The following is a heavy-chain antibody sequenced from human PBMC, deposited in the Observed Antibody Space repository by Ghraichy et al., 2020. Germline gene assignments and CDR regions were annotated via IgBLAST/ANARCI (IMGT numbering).Heavy chain of an antibody. CDR1: RYTFSSYD. V-gene: IGHV1-8*01. CDR3: ARGRDYDILTGYYFGSSDFDY. J-gene: IGHJ4*01. Sequence: ASVKVSCKAGRYTFSSYDIACVRQAPLQVLEWMGWMNPNSGNTGYAQKFQGRVTMTRNTSISTAYMELSSLRSEDTAVYYCARGRDYDILTGYYFGSSDFDYWG. D-gene: IGHD3-9*01. CDR2: MNPNSGNT.